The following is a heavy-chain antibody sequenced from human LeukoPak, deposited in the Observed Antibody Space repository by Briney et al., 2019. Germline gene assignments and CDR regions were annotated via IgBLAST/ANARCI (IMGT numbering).Heavy chain of an antibody. D-gene: IGHD6-19*01. CDR1: GYTFIDYY. CDR3: ARRIAVPGHDSFDI. V-gene: IGHV1-2*02. J-gene: IGHJ3*02. CDR2: VNPKSGDT. Sequence: ASVKVSCKASGYTFIDYYVHWVRQAPGQGPEWLGWVNPKSGDTSYAQKFQGRVSMTRDTSIRTTYMEVRRLRSDDTAVYFCARRIAVPGHDSFDIWGQGTLVTVSS.